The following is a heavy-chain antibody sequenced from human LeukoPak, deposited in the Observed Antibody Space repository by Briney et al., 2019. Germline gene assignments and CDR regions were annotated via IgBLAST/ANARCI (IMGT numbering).Heavy chain of an antibody. CDR3: ARDFTPYSSSVAFDY. D-gene: IGHD6-13*01. J-gene: IGHJ4*02. Sequence: GGSLRLSCAASGFTFSTYGMYWVRQAPGKGLEWVAFIQYDGDNKYYADSVKGRFTISRDNSKNTLYLQMNSLRAEDTAVYYCARDFTPYSSSVAFDYWGQGTLVTVSS. CDR1: GFTFSTYG. V-gene: IGHV3-30*02. CDR2: IQYDGDNK.